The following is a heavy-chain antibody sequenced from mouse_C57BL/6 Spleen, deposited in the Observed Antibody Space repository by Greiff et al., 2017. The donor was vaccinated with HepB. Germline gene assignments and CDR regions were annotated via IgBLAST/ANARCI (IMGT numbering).Heavy chain of an antibody. D-gene: IGHD1-1*01. CDR1: GYTFTGYW. CDR2: ILPGSGST. Sequence: QVQLQQSGAELMKPGASVKLSCKATGYTFTGYWIEWVKQRPGHGLEWIGEILPGSGSTNYNEKFKGKATFTADTSSNTAYMQLSSLTTEDSAIYYGARSLYYGSSYEYWYFDDWGKGTTVTVSS. CDR3: ARSLYYGSSYEYWYFDD. V-gene: IGHV1-9*01. J-gene: IGHJ1*03.